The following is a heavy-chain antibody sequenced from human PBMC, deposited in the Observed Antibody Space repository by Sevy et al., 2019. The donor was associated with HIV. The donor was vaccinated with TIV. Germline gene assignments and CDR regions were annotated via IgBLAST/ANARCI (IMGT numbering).Heavy chain of an antibody. J-gene: IGHJ4*02. V-gene: IGHV1-24*01. CDR2: FDPEDGET. D-gene: IGHD3-22*01. CDR3: ATTKDYYDSSGSPFDD. CDR1: GSTLTRLA. Sequence: ASVKVSCKVSGSTLTRLAIHWVRQAPGKVPEWMGSFDPEDGETIYSQKFQGRVTMTEDTSTDTGYMELSSLRSEDTAVYYCATTKDYYDSSGSPFDDWGQGTLVTSPQ.